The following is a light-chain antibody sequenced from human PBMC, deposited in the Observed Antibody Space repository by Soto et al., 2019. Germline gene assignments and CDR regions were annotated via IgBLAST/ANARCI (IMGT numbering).Light chain of an antibody. CDR1: PGIINY. CDR3: QQYNNWPRT. CDR2: AAS. V-gene: IGKV1-27*01. J-gene: IGKJ1*01. Sequence: DIQTTQSPSSLSASVGDRVAITCRASPGIINYLAWYQQKPGKVPKLLIYAASTLQSGVPSRFSGSGSGTEFTLTISSLQSEDFAVYFCQQYNNWPRTFGQGTKVDIK.